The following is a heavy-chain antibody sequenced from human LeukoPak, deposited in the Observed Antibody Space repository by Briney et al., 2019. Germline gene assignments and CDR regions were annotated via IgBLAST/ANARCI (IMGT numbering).Heavy chain of an antibody. Sequence: SETLSLTCTVSGGSIGSGGYYWSWIRQHPGKGLEWIGYIYYSGSTDYNPSLKSRVTISVDTSKNQFSLNLSSVTAADTAVYYCARDRAAGRGAYFDYWGQGTLVTVSS. V-gene: IGHV4-31*03. CDR1: GGSIGSGGYY. CDR3: ARDRAAGRGAYFDY. D-gene: IGHD6-13*01. J-gene: IGHJ4*02. CDR2: IYYSGST.